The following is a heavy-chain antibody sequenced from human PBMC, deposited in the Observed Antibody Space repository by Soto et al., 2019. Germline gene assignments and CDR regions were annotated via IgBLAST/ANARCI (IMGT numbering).Heavy chain of an antibody. Sequence: SETLSLTCTVSGGSISSYYWSWIRQPPGKGLEWIGYIYYSGSTNYNPSLKSRVTISVDTSKNQFSLKLSSVTAADTAVYYCARHPHDSSGYHPFDYWGQGTLVTVSS. CDR1: GGSISSYY. D-gene: IGHD3-22*01. V-gene: IGHV4-59*08. J-gene: IGHJ4*02. CDR3: ARHPHDSSGYHPFDY. CDR2: IYYSGST.